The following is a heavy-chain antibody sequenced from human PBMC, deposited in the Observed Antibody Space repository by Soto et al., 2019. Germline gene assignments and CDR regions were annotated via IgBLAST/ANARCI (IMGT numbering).Heavy chain of an antibody. V-gene: IGHV4-34*01. D-gene: IGHD3-10*02. CDR1: GGSLNGYY. CDR2: IDHGGSA. J-gene: IGHJ6*03. Sequence: QVQLQQWGAGLLEPSETLFLTCAVYGGSLNGYYWSWIRQAPGKGLEWIGEIDHGGSANYNPSLKRRAIMSVDSFKSQLSLALASVTASDTAVYYCARNVPGADYYYMDVWGEGTTVTVSS. CDR3: ARNVPGADYYYMDV.